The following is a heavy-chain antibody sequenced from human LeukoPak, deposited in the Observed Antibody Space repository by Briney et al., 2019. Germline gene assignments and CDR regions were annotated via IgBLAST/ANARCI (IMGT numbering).Heavy chain of an antibody. CDR2: IRSKAYGGTT. V-gene: IGHV3-49*04. J-gene: IGHJ4*02. Sequence: GGSLRLSCTASGFTFGDYAMSWVRQAPGKGLEWVGFIRSKAYGGTTEYAASVKGRFTISRDDSKSIAYLQMNSLKTEDTAVYYCVLNYYGSGSLDYWGQGTLVTVSS. D-gene: IGHD3-10*01. CDR1: GFTFGDYA. CDR3: VLNYYGSGSLDY.